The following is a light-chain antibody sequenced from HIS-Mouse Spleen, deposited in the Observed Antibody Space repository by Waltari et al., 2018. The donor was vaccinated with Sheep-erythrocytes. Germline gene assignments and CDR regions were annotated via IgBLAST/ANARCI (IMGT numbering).Light chain of an antibody. CDR2: DVS. CDR1: SSDVGGYNY. CDR3: CSYAGSYNHV. V-gene: IGLV2-11*01. Sequence: QSALTQPRSVSGSPGQSVTISCTGTSSDVGGYNYVSWYQQHPGKAPKLMIYDVSKRLSGFPDHFSGSKSGNPASLTISGLQAEDEADYYCCSYAGSYNHVFATGTKVTVL. J-gene: IGLJ1*01.